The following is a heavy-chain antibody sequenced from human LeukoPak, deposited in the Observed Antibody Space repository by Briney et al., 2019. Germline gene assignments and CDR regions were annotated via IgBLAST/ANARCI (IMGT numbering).Heavy chain of an antibody. CDR1: GYRFTSYG. V-gene: IGHV1-18*01. CDR3: ARADEAGYGGY. D-gene: IGHD5-18*01. CDR2: ISTSKGNT. J-gene: IGHJ4*02. Sequence: GASVKVSCKASGYRFTSYGISWVRQAPGQGLEWVGWISTSKGNTIYAQGFLGRVTLTTDTSTSTAYMELRNLRSDDTAVYYCARADEAGYGGYWGQGTLVTVSS.